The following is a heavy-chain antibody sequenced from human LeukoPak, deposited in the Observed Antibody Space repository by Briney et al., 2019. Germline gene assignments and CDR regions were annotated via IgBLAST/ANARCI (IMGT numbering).Heavy chain of an antibody. D-gene: IGHD2-15*01. CDR3: AKSNQYCSGGSCSLDP. CDR2: ISGSGGST. CDR1: GFTFSSYA. Sequence: PGGSLRLSCAASGFTFSSYAMSWVRQAPGKGLEWVSAISGSGGSTYYADSVKGRFTISRDNSKNTLYLQMNSLRAEGTAVYYCAKSNQYCSGGSCSLDPWGQGTLVTVSS. J-gene: IGHJ5*02. V-gene: IGHV3-23*01.